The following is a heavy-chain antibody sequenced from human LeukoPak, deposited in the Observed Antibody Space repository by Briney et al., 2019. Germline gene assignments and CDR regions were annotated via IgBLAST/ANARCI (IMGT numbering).Heavy chain of an antibody. CDR3: ARDTNDILTGYYQFDY. Sequence: HPGGSLRLSCAASEFTFSSYSMNWVRQAPGKGLEWVSYISSSSSTIYYADSVKGRFTISRDNAKNSLYLQMNSLRAEDTVVYYCARDTNDILTGYYQFDYWGQGTLVTVSS. V-gene: IGHV3-48*01. CDR1: EFTFSSYS. D-gene: IGHD3-9*01. CDR2: ISSSSSTI. J-gene: IGHJ4*02.